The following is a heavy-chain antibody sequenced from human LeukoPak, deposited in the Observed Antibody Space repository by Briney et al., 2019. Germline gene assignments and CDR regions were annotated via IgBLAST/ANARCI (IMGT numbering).Heavy chain of an antibody. CDR3: ARGPHYYDSSGYYELVGYYYYMDV. V-gene: IGHV4-39*01. CDR1: GGSISSSSYY. CDR2: IYYSGST. J-gene: IGHJ6*03. Sequence: SETLSLTCTVSGGSISSSSYYWGWIRQPPGKGLEWIGSIYYSGSTYYNPSLKSRVTISVDTSKNQFSLKLSSVTAADTAVYYCARGPHYYDSSGYYELVGYYYYMDVWGKGTTVTVSS. D-gene: IGHD3-22*01.